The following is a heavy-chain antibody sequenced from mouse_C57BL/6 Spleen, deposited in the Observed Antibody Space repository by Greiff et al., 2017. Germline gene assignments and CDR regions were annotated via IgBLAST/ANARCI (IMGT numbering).Heavy chain of an antibody. V-gene: IGHV1-69*01. CDR3: ARGGGSRGDY. CDR1: GYTFTSYW. J-gene: IGHJ2*01. Sequence: QVQLQQSGAELVMPGASVKLSCKASGYTFTSYWMHWVKQRPGQGLEWIGEIDPSDSYTNYNQKFKGKSTLTVDKSSSTAYMQLSSLTSEDSAVYYCARGGGSRGDYWGQGTTLTVSS. D-gene: IGHD1-1*01. CDR2: IDPSDSYT.